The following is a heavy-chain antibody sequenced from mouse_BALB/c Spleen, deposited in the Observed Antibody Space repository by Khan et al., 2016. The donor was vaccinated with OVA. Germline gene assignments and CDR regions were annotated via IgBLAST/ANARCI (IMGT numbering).Heavy chain of an antibody. D-gene: IGHD1-2*01. J-gene: IGHJ4*01. V-gene: IGHV14-3*02. CDR1: GFNIKDTY. CDR3: AHSLLHYAMDY. CDR2: IDPANGNT. Sequence: MQLEESGAELVKPGASVKLSCTASGFNIKDTYIHWVKQRPEQGIEWIGRIDPANGNTKYDPKFQGKATITADTSSNPAYLQLSSLTSEDTAVYDGAHSLLHYAMDYWGQGTSVTVSS.